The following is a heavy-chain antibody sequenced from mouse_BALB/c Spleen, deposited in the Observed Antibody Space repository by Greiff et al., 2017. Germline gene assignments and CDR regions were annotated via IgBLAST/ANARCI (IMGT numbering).Heavy chain of an antibody. D-gene: IGHD1-2*01. J-gene: IGHJ3*01. Sequence: EVQVVESGGGLVKPGGSLKLSCAASGFTFSDYYMYWVRQTPEKRLEWVATISDGGSYTYYPDSVKGRFTISRDNAKNNLYLQMSSLKSEDTAMYYCARDTRITTAFAYWGQGTLVTVSA. CDR2: ISDGGSYT. V-gene: IGHV5-4*02. CDR3: ARDTRITTAFAY. CDR1: GFTFSDYY.